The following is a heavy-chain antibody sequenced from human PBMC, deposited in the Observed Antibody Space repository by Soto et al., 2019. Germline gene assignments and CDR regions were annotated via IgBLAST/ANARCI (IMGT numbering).Heavy chain of an antibody. D-gene: IGHD5-12*01. J-gene: IGHJ4*02. V-gene: IGHV3-74*01. Sequence: GGSLRLSCIASGFTFSSYWMHWVRQAPGKGLVWVSRIKSDAGSTSYADSVKGRFTISRDNAKNTLYLQMNSLRAEDTAVYYCSRSRSGFSGDDPFDYWGQGTLVTVSS. CDR1: GFTFSSYW. CDR3: SRSRSGFSGDDPFDY. CDR2: IKSDAGST.